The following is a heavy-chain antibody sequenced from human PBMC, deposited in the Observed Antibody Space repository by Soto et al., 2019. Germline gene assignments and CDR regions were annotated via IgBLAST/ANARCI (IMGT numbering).Heavy chain of an antibody. CDR2: MTRSGSSS. Sequence: GGSLSLSCAASGFTFSGHYMSWIRQAPGKGLEWISYMTRSGSSSSYAGSVKGRFTISRDTAKNSLYLQMTILRGDDTAVYYCARELSGNYFAFELWGQGTMVTVSS. CDR3: ARELSGNYFAFEL. V-gene: IGHV3-11*01. J-gene: IGHJ3*01. CDR1: GFTFSGHY. D-gene: IGHD1-26*01.